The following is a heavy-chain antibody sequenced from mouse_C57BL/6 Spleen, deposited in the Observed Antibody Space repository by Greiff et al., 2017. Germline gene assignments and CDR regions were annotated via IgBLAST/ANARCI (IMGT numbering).Heavy chain of an antibody. D-gene: IGHD2-4*01. V-gene: IGHV1-64*01. Sequence: VQLQQPGAELVKPGASVKLSCKASGYTFTSYWMHWVKQRPGQGLEWIGMIHPNSGSTNYNEKFKSKATLTVDKSSSTAYMQLSSLTSEDSAVYYCARRGLYYDYAYWGQGTLVTVSA. CDR2: IHPNSGST. CDR3: ARRGLYYDYAY. J-gene: IGHJ3*01. CDR1: GYTFTSYW.